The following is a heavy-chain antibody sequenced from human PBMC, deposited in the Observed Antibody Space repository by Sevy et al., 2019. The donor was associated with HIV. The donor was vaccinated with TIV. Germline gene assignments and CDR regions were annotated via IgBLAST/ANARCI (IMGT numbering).Heavy chain of an antibody. Sequence: GGSLRLSCKPSGFTFISYAMNWVRQAPGKGLDWVSTIYGSSGATYYGDSVKGRFTISRDNSKNTLYLQMNSLRTEDTAVYYCAGGRYDSSGSFDAFDIWGQGTMVTVSS. J-gene: IGHJ3*02. CDR2: IYGSSGAT. CDR1: GFTFISYA. D-gene: IGHD3-22*01. V-gene: IGHV3-23*01. CDR3: AGGRYDSSGSFDAFDI.